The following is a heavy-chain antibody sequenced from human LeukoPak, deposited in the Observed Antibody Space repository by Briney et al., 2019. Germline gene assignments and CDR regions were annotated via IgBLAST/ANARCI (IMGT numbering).Heavy chain of an antibody. Sequence: SETLSLTCAVYGGFFGGYYWTWIRQPPGKGLEWIGEINHSGWTNYNPSLESRVTISLDASRTQFSLKMNSLTAADTAVYFCARSLLWPTGASESWGQGTTVTVSS. CDR1: GGFFGGYY. V-gene: IGHV4-34*01. D-gene: IGHD2-8*02. CDR2: INHSGWT. J-gene: IGHJ3*02. CDR3: ARSLLWPTGASES.